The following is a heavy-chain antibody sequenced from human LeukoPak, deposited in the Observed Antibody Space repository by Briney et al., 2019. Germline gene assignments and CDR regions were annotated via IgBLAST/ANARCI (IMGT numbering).Heavy chain of an antibody. Sequence: ASVKVSCKASGYTFTSYYMHWVRQAPGQGLEWMGIINPSGGSTSYAQKFQGRVTMTRDTSTSTVYMELSRLRSDDTAVYYCARAMVRGVIIDYWGQGTLVTVSS. V-gene: IGHV1-46*01. CDR2: INPSGGST. CDR1: GYTFTSYY. D-gene: IGHD3-10*01. J-gene: IGHJ4*02. CDR3: ARAMVRGVIIDY.